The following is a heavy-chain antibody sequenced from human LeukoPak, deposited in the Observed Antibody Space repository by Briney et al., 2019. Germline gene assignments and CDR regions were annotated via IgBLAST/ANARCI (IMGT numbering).Heavy chain of an antibody. CDR3: AKGSAGGRPYYFDY. CDR1: GFTFSSYA. D-gene: IGHD6-13*01. Sequence: GGALRLSCAVSGFTFSSYAMSWVRQAPGKGLERVSAIDSSGSYTWYDDSVKGRFTISRDNSKNTLYLQMNSLRAEDTAVYYCAKGSAGGRPYYFDYWGQGTLVPVSS. V-gene: IGHV3-23*05. J-gene: IGHJ4*02. CDR2: IDSSGSYT.